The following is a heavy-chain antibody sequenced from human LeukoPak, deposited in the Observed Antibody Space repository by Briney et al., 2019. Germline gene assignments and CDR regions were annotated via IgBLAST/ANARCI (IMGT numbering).Heavy chain of an antibody. Sequence: SETLSLTCAVYGGSFSGYYWSWIRQPPGKGLEWIGEINHSGSTNYNPSLKSRVTISVDTSKNQFSLKLSSVTAADTAVYYCARHGTPGDYWGQGTLVTVSS. D-gene: IGHD1-1*01. CDR2: INHSGST. J-gene: IGHJ4*02. CDR1: GGSFSGYY. CDR3: ARHGTPGDY. V-gene: IGHV4-34*01.